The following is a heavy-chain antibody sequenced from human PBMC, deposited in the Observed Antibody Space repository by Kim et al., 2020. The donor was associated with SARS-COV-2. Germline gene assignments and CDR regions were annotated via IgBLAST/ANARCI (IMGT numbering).Heavy chain of an antibody. CDR1: GYTFRSYV. Sequence: ASVKVSCKASGYTFRSYVVHWVRQAPGQRLEWMGWINPANDNTRYSQKFQDRVTITTDTSATTVYMELSSLTSEDTALYFCARVPSYPWYFCDYCGQDTL. D-gene: IGHD3-16*02. CDR2: INPANDNT. CDR3: ARVPSYPWYFCDY. V-gene: IGHV1-3*01. J-gene: IGHJ4*02.